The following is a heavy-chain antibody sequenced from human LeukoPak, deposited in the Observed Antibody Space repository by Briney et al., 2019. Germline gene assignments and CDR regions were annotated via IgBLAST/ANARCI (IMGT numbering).Heavy chain of an antibody. D-gene: IGHD3-22*01. V-gene: IGHV4-34*01. CDR1: GGSFSGYY. CDR3: AGLKFYDSTGYSPGYYMDV. CDR2: INHSGST. Sequence: SETLSLTCAVYGGSFSGYYWSWIRQPPGKGLEWIGEINHSGSTNYNPSLKSRVTMSLDTSRKQFSLRLTSVTAADTAVYYCAGLKFYDSTGYSPGYYMDVWGKGTTVSVFS. J-gene: IGHJ6*03.